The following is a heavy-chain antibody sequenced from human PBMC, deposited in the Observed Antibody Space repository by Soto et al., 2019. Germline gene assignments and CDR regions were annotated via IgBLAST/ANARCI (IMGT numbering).Heavy chain of an antibody. CDR2: ISYAGNKK. CDR3: ATTYFYGSGTYGFDY. D-gene: IGHD3-10*01. J-gene: IGHJ4*02. CDR1: GLSFNNYG. V-gene: IGHV3-30*03. Sequence: GGSLRLSCTASGLSFNNYGMHWVRQAPGKGLEWVAVISYAGNKKYYAESVKGRFAISRDDSKNTLSLQMNSLRVEDTAVYYCATTYFYGSGTYGFDYWGQGTLVTVSS.